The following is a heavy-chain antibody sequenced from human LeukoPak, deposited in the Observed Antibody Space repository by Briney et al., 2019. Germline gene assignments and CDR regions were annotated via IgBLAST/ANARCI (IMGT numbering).Heavy chain of an antibody. CDR3: ARGQYCSTTTCYSARRYDF. D-gene: IGHD2-2*01. CDR1: GGAFSNYF. Sequence: SETLSLTCAVSGGAFSNYFWTWIRQPPGEGLEWIAEINDSGSTNSNSSLRSRVAISLDTSKNQFSLRLTSVTAADTAVYYCARGQYCSTTTCYSARRYDFWGQGTLVTVSS. CDR2: INDSGST. J-gene: IGHJ4*02. V-gene: IGHV4-34*01.